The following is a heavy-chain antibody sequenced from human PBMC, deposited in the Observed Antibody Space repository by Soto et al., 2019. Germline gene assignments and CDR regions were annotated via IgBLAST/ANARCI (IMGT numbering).Heavy chain of an antibody. Sequence: SETLSLTCTVSGGSTSSGGFYWSWIRQHPGKGLEWIGYIYYSGISYYNPSLKSRVSISLDTSRNQFSMTLNSVTAADTAVYYCARTGYTYGMDVWGQGATVTVSS. D-gene: IGHD3-9*01. CDR2: IYYSGIS. CDR3: ARTGYTYGMDV. J-gene: IGHJ6*02. V-gene: IGHV4-31*03. CDR1: GGSTSSGGFY.